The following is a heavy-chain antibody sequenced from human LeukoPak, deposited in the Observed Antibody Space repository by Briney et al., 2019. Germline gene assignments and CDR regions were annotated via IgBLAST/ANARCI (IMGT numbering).Heavy chain of an antibody. CDR1: GGSISSGNW. CDR2: ISHSGST. V-gene: IGHV4-4*02. CDR3: ARHLPQSSGFKRGFDY. Sequence: SETLSLTCAVSGGSISSGNWWSWVRQPPGKGLEWIGEISHSGSTNYNPSLKSRVTISVDTSKNHFSLKLSSVTAADTAVYYCARHLPQSSGFKRGFDYWGQGTLVTVSS. D-gene: IGHD6-19*01. J-gene: IGHJ4*02.